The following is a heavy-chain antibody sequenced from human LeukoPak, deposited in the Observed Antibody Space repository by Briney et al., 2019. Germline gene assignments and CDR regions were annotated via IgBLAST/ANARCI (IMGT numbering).Heavy chain of an antibody. V-gene: IGHV4-34*01. J-gene: IGHJ4*02. Sequence: PGGSLRLSCAASGFTFSDYYWSWIRQPPGKGLEWIGEINHSGSTNYNPSLKSRVTISVDTSKNQFSLKLSSVTAADTAVYYCASPQRYGGNPLVLNYWGQGTLVTVSS. CDR3: ASPQRYGGNPLVLNY. CDR2: INHSGST. D-gene: IGHD4/OR15-4a*01. CDR1: GFTFSDYY.